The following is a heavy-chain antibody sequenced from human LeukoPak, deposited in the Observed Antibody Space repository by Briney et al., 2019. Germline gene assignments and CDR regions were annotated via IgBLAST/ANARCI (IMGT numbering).Heavy chain of an antibody. CDR1: GYTFTAYY. V-gene: IGHV1-2*06. CDR3: ARVEGSAATASA. Sequence: RASVKVSCKASGYTFTAYYVHWVRQAPGHGLEWLGRVYPNGGGTIYAQKFQGRVTLTRDTSITTAYMELGRLTSDDTAVYYCARVEGSAATASAWGQGTLVTVSS. CDR2: VYPNGGGT. D-gene: IGHD3-10*01. J-gene: IGHJ5*02.